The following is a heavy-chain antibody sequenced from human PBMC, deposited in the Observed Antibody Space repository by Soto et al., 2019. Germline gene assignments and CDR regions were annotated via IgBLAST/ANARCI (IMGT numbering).Heavy chain of an antibody. D-gene: IGHD3-16*01. CDR1: GFTFSNAW. CDR3: TTVRYGIYYYYMDV. CDR2: IKSKTDGGTT. J-gene: IGHJ6*03. V-gene: IGHV3-15*01. Sequence: PGGSLRLSCAASGFTFSNAWMSWVRQAPGKGLEWVGRIKSKTDGGTTDYAAPVKGRFTISRDDSKNTLYLQMNSLKTEDTAVYYCTTVRYGIYYYYMDVWGKGTTVTVSS.